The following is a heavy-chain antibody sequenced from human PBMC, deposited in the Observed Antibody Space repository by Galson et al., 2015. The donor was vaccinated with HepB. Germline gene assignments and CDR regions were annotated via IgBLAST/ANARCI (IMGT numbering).Heavy chain of an antibody. J-gene: IGHJ4*02. V-gene: IGHV4-59*01. CDR3: ARGATFFEY. Sequence: SETLSLTCSVSGGSISPYYWSWFRQPPGKGLEWIGYIYHSGSTNYNPSLASRVTISVETSKDQFSLTLNSLTTADTAVYYCARGATFFEYCGRGTLVTVSS. CDR1: GGSISPYY. CDR2: IYHSGST.